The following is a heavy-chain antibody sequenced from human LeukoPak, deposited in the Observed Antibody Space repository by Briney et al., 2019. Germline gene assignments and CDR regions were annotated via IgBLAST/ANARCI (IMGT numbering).Heavy chain of an antibody. CDR2: IYYSGST. V-gene: IGHV4-59*01. Sequence: PSETLSLTCTVSGGSISSYYRSWIRQPPGKGLEWIGYIYYSGSTNYNPSLKSRVTISVDTSKNQFSLKLSSVTAADTAVYYCARALRSGSYYNVDAFDIWGQGTMVTVSS. CDR1: GGSISSYY. CDR3: ARALRSGSYYNVDAFDI. J-gene: IGHJ3*02. D-gene: IGHD3-10*01.